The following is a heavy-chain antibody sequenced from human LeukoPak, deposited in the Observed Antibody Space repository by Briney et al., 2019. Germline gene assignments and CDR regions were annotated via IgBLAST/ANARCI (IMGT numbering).Heavy chain of an antibody. D-gene: IGHD6-13*01. V-gene: IGHV3-21*01. CDR1: GFTFSSYS. CDR3: ARSIAAAGSDY. Sequence: PGGSPRLSCAASGFTFSSYSMNWVRQAPGKGLEWVSSISSSSSYIYYADSVKGRFTISRDNAKNSLYLQMNSLRAEDTAVYYCARSIAAAGSDYWGQGTLVTVSS. J-gene: IGHJ4*02. CDR2: ISSSSSYI.